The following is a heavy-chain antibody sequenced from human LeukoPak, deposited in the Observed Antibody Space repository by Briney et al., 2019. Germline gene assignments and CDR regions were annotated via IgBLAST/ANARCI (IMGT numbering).Heavy chain of an antibody. J-gene: IGHJ5*02. V-gene: IGHV1-69*05. Sequence: SVKVSCKASGGTFNSYAISWVRQAPGQGLEWMGGIMPLFGTANYAQEFQGRVTFTTDESASTAYMEVSSLRSEDTAVYYCASGGPDVPAAIGGWFDPWGQGTLVTVSS. CDR3: ASGGPDVPAAIGGWFDP. CDR2: IMPLFGTA. D-gene: IGHD2-2*01. CDR1: GGTFNSYA.